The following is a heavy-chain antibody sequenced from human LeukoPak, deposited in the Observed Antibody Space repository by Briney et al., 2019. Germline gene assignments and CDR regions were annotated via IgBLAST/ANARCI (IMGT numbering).Heavy chain of an antibody. Sequence: GGSLRLSCAASGFTFSSYWMSWVRQAPGKGLEWVANIKQDGSEKYYVDPVKGRFTIPRDNAKNSLYLRMNSLRAEDTAVFYCARGMSTGEYWGQGTLVTVSS. CDR2: IKQDGSEK. CDR1: GFTFSSYW. J-gene: IGHJ4*02. CDR3: ARGMSTGEY. V-gene: IGHV3-7*04. D-gene: IGHD3-16*01.